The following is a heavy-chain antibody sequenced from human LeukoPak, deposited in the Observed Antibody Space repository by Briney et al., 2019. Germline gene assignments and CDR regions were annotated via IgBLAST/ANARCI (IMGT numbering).Heavy chain of an antibody. D-gene: IGHD2-2*01. CDR3: TRPGLGYCSSTSCPGWVDV. J-gene: IGHJ6*04. CDR1: GFTFSGSA. CDR2: IRSKANSYAT. V-gene: IGHV3-73*01. Sequence: GGSLKLSCAASGFTFSGSAMHWVRQASGKGLEWVCRIRSKANSYATAYAASVKGRFTISRDDSKNTAYLQMNSLKTEDTAVYYCTRPGLGYCSSTSCPGWVDVWGKGTTVTVSS.